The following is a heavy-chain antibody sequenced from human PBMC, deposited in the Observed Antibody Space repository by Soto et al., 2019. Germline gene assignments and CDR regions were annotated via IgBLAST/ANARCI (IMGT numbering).Heavy chain of an antibody. Sequence: GGSLRLSCEASGFTFSSYAMNWVRQAPGKGLEWISVISGSGGATYFADSVKGRFVISRDNSKNTLYLQMNSLRAEDTAIYYCAKANLPVAHPLVFDYWGQGSLVTVSS. D-gene: IGHD5-12*01. CDR1: GFTFSSYA. CDR3: AKANLPVAHPLVFDY. J-gene: IGHJ4*02. V-gene: IGHV3-23*01. CDR2: ISGSGGAT.